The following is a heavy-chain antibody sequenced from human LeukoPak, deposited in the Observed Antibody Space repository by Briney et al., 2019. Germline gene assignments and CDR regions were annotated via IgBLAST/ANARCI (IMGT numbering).Heavy chain of an antibody. J-gene: IGHJ6*02. CDR1: GFTFSSYA. CDR3: ARGVTTGTTPYYYAMDV. CDR2: ISGSDSST. Sequence: GGSLRLSCAASGFTFSSYAMSWVRQAPGKGLEWVSVISGSDSSTYYADSVKGRFTISRDNPKNTLYLQMNSLRAEDTAVYYCARGVTTGTTPYYYAMDVWGQGTTVTVSS. D-gene: IGHD1-1*01. V-gene: IGHV3-23*01.